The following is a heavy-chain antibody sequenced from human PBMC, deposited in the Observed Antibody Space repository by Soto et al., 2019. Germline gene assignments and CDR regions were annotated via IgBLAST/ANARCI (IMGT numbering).Heavy chain of an antibody. Sequence: SETLSLTCAVSGGSISSSNWWSWVRQPPGKGLEWIVEIYHSGSTNYNPSLKSRVTISVDKSKNQFSLKLSSVTAADTAVYYCARSIDYDFWSGYSGHYGMDVWGQGTTVTVSS. CDR1: GGSISSSNW. J-gene: IGHJ6*02. CDR3: ARSIDYDFWSGYSGHYGMDV. CDR2: IYHSGST. V-gene: IGHV4-4*02. D-gene: IGHD3-3*01.